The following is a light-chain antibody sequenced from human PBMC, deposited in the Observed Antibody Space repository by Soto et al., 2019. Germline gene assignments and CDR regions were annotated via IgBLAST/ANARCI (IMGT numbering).Light chain of an antibody. Sequence: EIVLTQSPGTLSLSPGERATLSCRASQSVSSSFFAWYQHTPGQAPRLLIYATSSRATGIPDRFSGSGSGTDFTLTISRLEPEDFAVYYYLQYLSAPHTFGQGTKLEIK. V-gene: IGKV3-20*01. CDR1: QSVSSSF. CDR3: LQYLSAPHT. J-gene: IGKJ2*01. CDR2: ATS.